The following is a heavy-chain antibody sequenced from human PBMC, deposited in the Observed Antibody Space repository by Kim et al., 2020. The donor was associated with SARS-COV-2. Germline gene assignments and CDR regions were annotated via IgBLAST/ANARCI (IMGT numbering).Heavy chain of an antibody. V-gene: IGHV3-30*04. CDR1: GFTFSSYA. J-gene: IGHJ5*02. CDR3: AKDRRRGCGP. CDR2: ISCDGSNT. Sequence: GGSLRLSCAASGFTFSSYAMRWVRQAPGKGLEWVAAISCDGSNTYYADSVKGRFTISRDNSKNTLYLQMNSLRAEDTAVYYCAKDRRRGCGPWGHGTVIT.